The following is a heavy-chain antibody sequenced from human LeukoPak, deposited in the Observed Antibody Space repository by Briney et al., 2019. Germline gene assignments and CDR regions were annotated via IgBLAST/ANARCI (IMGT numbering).Heavy chain of an antibody. CDR3: ARRDARMTSVSFDY. V-gene: IGHV4-34*01. J-gene: IGHJ4*02. D-gene: IGHD4-11*01. CDR2: IYYSGST. CDR1: GGSFSGYY. Sequence: PSETLSLTCAVYGGSFSGYYWSWIRQPPGKGLEWIGSIYYSGSTYYNPSLKSRVTISVDTSKNQFSLKLSSVTAADTAVYYCARRDARMTSVSFDYWGQGTLVTVSS.